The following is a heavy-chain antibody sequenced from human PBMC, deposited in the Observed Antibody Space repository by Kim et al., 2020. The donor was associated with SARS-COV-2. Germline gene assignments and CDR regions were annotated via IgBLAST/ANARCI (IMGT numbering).Heavy chain of an antibody. V-gene: IGHV4-39*07. J-gene: IGHJ4*02. CDR3: ARDHPRYSSSCLDY. D-gene: IGHD6-13*01. Sequence: PSLKGRVTISVDTSKNQFSLKLSSVTAADTAVYYCARDHPRYSSSCLDYWGQGTLVTVSS.